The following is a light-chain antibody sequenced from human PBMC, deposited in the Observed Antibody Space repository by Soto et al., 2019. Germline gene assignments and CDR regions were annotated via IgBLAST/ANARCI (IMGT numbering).Light chain of an antibody. CDR1: QGISSY. J-gene: IGKJ4*01. CDR3: QQLSSYPLT. V-gene: IGKV1-9*01. Sequence: DIQLTQSPSFLSASVGDRVTITCRASQGISSYLAWYQQKPGKAPKLLIYAASTLQSGVPSRFSGSGSGTEFTLTIISLQPEDFATYYCQQLSSYPLTFGGGTKVEI. CDR2: AAS.